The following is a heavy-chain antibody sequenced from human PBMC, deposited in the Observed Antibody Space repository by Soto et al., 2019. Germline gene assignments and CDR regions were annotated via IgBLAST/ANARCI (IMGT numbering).Heavy chain of an antibody. J-gene: IGHJ4*02. CDR1: GFTFSSHA. CDR2: ISHDGGDK. CDR3: ARAATYDFWTGGYFGY. Sequence: PGGSLRLSCAASGFTFSSHAMHWVRQAPGKGLEWVAGISHDGGDKYYADSVKGRFTISRDNSKNTLSLQLNSLRAEDTAVYFCARAATYDFWTGGYFGYWGQGTLVTVSS. D-gene: IGHD3-3*01. V-gene: IGHV3-30-3*01.